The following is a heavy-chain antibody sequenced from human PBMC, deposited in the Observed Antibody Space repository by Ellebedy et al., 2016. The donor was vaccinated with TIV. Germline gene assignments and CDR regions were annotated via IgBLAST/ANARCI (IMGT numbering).Heavy chain of an antibody. J-gene: IGHJ5*02. CDR3: ARARLDWNWFDP. CDR1: GLPFGSYV. CDR2: IWYDGSNK. D-gene: IGHD3-9*01. V-gene: IGHV3-33*01. Sequence: GGSLRLXXAASGLPFGSYVMLWVRQAPGKGLEWVAVIWYDGSNKYYADSVKGRFTISRDNSKNTLYLQMNSLRAEDTAVYYCARARLDWNWFDPWGQGTLVTVSS.